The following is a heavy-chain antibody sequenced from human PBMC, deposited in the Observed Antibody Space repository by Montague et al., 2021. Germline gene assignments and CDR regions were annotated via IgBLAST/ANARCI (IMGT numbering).Heavy chain of an antibody. Sequence: SETLSLTCTVFGGSISSSTHYWGRIRQTPGTGLVWIGSIFRNGESFYNPSLKIPVIISVDTSGNQFSLRPPSVTAADTAVYFCERHWEGGCYTRAIEYWGQGILVTVSS. D-gene: IGHD3-3*01. CDR3: ERHWEGGCYTRAIEY. CDR1: GGSISSSTHY. J-gene: IGHJ4*02. V-gene: IGHV4-39*01. CDR2: IFRNGES.